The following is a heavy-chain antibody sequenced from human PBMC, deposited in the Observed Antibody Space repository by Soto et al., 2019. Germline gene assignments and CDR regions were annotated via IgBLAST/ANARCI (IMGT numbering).Heavy chain of an antibody. CDR2: ISSSSDYI. Sequence: GGSLRLSCAASGFTFHSYTMNWVRQAPGKGLEWVSSISSSSDYIYYADSMKGRVTISRDNAKNSLFLDMNSLTGEDTAVYYCARARVYATGPLDFWGQGTLVTVS. CDR1: GFTFHSYT. V-gene: IGHV3-21*06. CDR3: ARARVYATGPLDF. D-gene: IGHD6-13*01. J-gene: IGHJ4*02.